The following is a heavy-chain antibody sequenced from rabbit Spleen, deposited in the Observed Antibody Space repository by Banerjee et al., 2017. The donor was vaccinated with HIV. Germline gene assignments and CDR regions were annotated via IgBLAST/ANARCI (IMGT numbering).Heavy chain of an antibody. CDR1: GFSFNSGYD. CDR3: ARDLTDVIGWNFGW. D-gene: IGHD4-1*01. CDR2: INAVTGRP. Sequence: QELVESGGGLVKPGASLTLTCTASGFSFNSGYDMCWVRQAPGKGLEWIACINAVTGRPVYANWVNGRFSISRENTQNTVSLQLNSLTAADTATYFCARDLTDVIGWNFGWWGPGTLVTVS. V-gene: IGHV1S40*01. J-gene: IGHJ6*01.